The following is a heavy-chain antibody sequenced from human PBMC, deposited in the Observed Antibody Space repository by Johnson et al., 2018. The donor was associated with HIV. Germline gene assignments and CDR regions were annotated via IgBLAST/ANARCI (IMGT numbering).Heavy chain of an antibody. V-gene: IGHV3-30*03. D-gene: IGHD6-19*01. CDR2: ISYDGSNK. J-gene: IGHJ3*02. Sequence: QVQLVESGGGEVQPGRSLRLSCAASGFTFSGYGMHWVRQAPGKGLEWVAVISYDGSNKYYADSVKGRFTISRDNSKNTLYLQMNSLRAEDTAVYYCARDYGQWLVPGAFDIWGQGTMVTVSS. CDR3: ARDYGQWLVPGAFDI. CDR1: GFTFSGYG.